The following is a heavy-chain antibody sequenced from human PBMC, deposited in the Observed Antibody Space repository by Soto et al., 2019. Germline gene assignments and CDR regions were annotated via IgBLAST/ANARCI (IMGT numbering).Heavy chain of an antibody. CDR1: GFTFSSYA. Sequence: GGSLRLSCAASGFTFSSYAMHWVRQAPGKGLEWVTVISYDGSNKFYTDSVKGRFTISRDNSKNSLYLQMNSLRAEDTAVYYCARDRFRYYYYGMDVWGQGTTVTVSS. J-gene: IGHJ6*02. CDR3: ARDRFRYYYYGMDV. D-gene: IGHD3-3*01. CDR2: ISYDGSNK. V-gene: IGHV3-30-3*01.